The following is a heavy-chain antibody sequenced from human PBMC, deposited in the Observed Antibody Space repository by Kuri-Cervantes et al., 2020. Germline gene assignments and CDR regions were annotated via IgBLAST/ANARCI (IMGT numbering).Heavy chain of an antibody. CDR3: ARDPLASRWAAFDY. CDR2: ISNSSSTI. Sequence: GGCRRPSCAVSRFTFTTYSMNWVSQAAGKGLEWISYISNSSSTIDYADPVKGRFTIPRDNNKNSLFLQKNSLMAEDTTLYFCARDPLASRWAAFDYWGQGTLVTVSS. J-gene: IGHJ4*02. CDR1: RFTFTTYS. V-gene: IGHV3-48*01. D-gene: IGHD6-13*01.